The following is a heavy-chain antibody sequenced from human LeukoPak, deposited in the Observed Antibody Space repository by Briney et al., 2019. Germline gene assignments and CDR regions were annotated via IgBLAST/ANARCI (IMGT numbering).Heavy chain of an antibody. Sequence: SETLSLTCTVSGGSISSYYWSWIRQPPGKGLEWIGYIYYSGSTNYNPSLKSRVTISVDTSKNQFSLKLSSVTAADTAVYYCARGSRGYFDYWGQGTLVTVSS. CDR1: GGSISSYY. D-gene: IGHD3-10*01. CDR2: IYYSGST. V-gene: IGHV4-59*01. J-gene: IGHJ4*02. CDR3: ARGSRGYFDY.